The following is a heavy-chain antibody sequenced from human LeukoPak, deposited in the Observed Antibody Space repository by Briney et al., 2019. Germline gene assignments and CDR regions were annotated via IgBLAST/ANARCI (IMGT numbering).Heavy chain of an antibody. D-gene: IGHD3-3*01. CDR1: GFTYRIFW. CDR2: INSEGSST. V-gene: IGHV3-74*01. Sequence: GGSLRLFCAASGFTYRIFWMLCAREAPGKGLEWVSRINSEGSSTSYADSVKGRFTISRDSAKNSLYLQMNSLRVDDTAVYYCTRGDPDFWGQGTLVTVSS. CDR3: TRGDPDF. J-gene: IGHJ4*02.